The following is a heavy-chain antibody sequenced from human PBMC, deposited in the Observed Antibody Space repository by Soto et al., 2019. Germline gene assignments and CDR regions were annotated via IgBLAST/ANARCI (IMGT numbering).Heavy chain of an antibody. D-gene: IGHD4-4*01. V-gene: IGHV3-23*01. CDR1: GFTFSSYA. CDR3: AKGHSAKSIDDYNARRYYYFGMDV. CDR2: ISGSGGST. J-gene: IGHJ6*02. Sequence: GGSLRLXCAASGFTFSSYAMSWVRQAPGKGLEWVSAISGSGGSTYYADSVKGRFTISRDNSKNTLYLQMNSLRAEDTAVYYCAKGHSAKSIDDYNARRYYYFGMDVRGQGSMVTVSS.